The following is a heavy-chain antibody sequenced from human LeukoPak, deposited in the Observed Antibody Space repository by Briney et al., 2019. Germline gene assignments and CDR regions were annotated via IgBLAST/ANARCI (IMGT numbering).Heavy chain of an antibody. CDR1: GGTFSSYA. CDR3: ARGPPQRDWFDP. J-gene: IGHJ5*02. CDR2: IIPIFGTA. V-gene: IGHV1-69*13. Sequence: ASVKVSCKASGGTFSSYAISWVRQAPGQGLEWMGGIIPIFGTANYAQKFQGRVTITADESTSTAYMELSSLRSGDTAVYYCARGPPQRDWFDPWGQGTLVTVSS.